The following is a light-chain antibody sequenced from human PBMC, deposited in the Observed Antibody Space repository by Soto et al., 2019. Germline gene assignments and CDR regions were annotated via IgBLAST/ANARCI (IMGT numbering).Light chain of an antibody. Sequence: IQMTQSPSTLSASVGDRVTITCRAAQGISNWLAWYQQKPGKAPKLLIYDASILESGVPSRFSGSGSGTEFTLTISSLHPDDFATYYCQQYESYSYTFGQGTKVDIK. CDR2: DAS. CDR3: QQYESYSYT. J-gene: IGKJ2*01. V-gene: IGKV1-5*01. CDR1: QGISNW.